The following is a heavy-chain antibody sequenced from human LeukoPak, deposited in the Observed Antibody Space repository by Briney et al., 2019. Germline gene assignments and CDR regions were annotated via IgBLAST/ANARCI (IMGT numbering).Heavy chain of an antibody. D-gene: IGHD6-19*01. CDR3: ARDMASGSGWYIRRGDSYYYGMDV. Sequence: GRSLRLSCAASGFTFSSYAMHWVRQAPGKGLEWVAVISYDGSNKYYADSVKGRFTISRDNSKNTLYLQMNRLRAEDTAVYYCARDMASGSGWYIRRGDSYYYGMDVWGKGTTVTVSS. V-gene: IGHV3-30*04. J-gene: IGHJ6*04. CDR2: ISYDGSNK. CDR1: GFTFSSYA.